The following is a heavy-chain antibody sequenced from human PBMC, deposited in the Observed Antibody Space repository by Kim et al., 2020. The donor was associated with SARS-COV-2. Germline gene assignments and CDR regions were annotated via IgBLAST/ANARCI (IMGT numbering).Heavy chain of an antibody. CDR3: VRVISNQERGYYYYDGMDV. J-gene: IGHJ6*02. Sequence: GGSLRLSCEAPGLTISSNYMSWVRQAPGKGLEWVAVIYSAGNTYYADSVKGRFTISRDNSKNTLYLQMNSLRVEDTAVYYCVRVISNQERGYYYYDGMDVWGQGTTVTVSS. CDR2: IYSAGNT. D-gene: IGHD3-3*02. V-gene: IGHV3-53*01. CDR1: GLTISSNY.